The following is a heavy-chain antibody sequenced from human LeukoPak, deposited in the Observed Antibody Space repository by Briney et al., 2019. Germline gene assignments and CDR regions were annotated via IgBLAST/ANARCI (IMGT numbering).Heavy chain of an antibody. V-gene: IGHV3-23*01. CDR3: AKSHCSSTGYPQCSFDY. D-gene: IGHD2-2*01. CDR2: ISGSGGNT. Sequence: PGGSLRLSCAASGFTFSSYAMSWVRQAPGKGLEWVSGISGSGGNTYYADSVKGRFTISRDNSKNTLYLQMNSLRAEDTAVYYCAKSHCSSTGYPQCSFDYWGQGTLVTVSS. J-gene: IGHJ4*02. CDR1: GFTFSSYA.